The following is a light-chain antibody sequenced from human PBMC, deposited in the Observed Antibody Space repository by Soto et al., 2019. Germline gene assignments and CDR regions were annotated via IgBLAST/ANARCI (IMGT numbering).Light chain of an antibody. CDR1: SSDVGHYDY. J-gene: IGLJ2*01. CDR2: DVN. Sequence: QSALTQPASVSGSPGQSITISCTGTSSDVGHYDYVSWYQQHPGKAPRLMIYDVNNRPSGVSNRFSGSKSGNTASLTISGVQAEDEEDYYCSSYSTSSTPLVFGGGTKVTVL. CDR3: SSYSTSSTPLV. V-gene: IGLV2-14*03.